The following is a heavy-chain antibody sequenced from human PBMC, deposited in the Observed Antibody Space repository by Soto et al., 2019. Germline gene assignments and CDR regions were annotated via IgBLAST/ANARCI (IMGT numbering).Heavy chain of an antibody. D-gene: IGHD1-1*01. J-gene: IGHJ4*02. CDR1: GYTFTSYG. CDR2: ISAHNGNT. V-gene: IGHV1-18*01. CDR3: ARGRYGDY. Sequence: QVHLVQSGAEGKKPGASVKVSCKASGYTFTSYGITWVRQAPGQGREWMGWISAHNGNTDYAQKLQGRVIVTRDTSTSTAYMELRSLISDDTAVYYCARGRYGDYWGQGALVTVSS.